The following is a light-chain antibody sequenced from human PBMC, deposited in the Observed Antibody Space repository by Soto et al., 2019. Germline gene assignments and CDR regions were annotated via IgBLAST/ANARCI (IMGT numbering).Light chain of an antibody. J-gene: IGKJ1*01. CDR1: ENVRTF. V-gene: IGKV3-11*01. CDR3: QQHSHWPPWT. CDR2: GAS. Sequence: EVVLTQSPATLSLSPGERATLSCRASENVRTFVDWYQQKPGQAPRLLIYGASNMATGIPARFSGSGSGTDFTLTISDLEPEDFAVYYYQQHSHWPPWTFGQGTRVEIQ.